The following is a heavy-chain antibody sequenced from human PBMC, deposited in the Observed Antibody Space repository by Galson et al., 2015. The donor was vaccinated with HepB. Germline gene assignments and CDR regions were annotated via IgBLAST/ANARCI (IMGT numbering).Heavy chain of an antibody. Sequence: VSCKASGYTFTDYYINWVRQAPGQGLEWMGRINPNSGDTNYAQKFQGRVTMTRDTSISTAYMELSSLRSDDTAAYYCARSHLKYYFDYWGQGTLVTVSS. CDR1: GYTFTDYY. CDR2: INPNSGDT. V-gene: IGHV1-2*06. J-gene: IGHJ4*02. CDR3: ARSHLKYYFDY.